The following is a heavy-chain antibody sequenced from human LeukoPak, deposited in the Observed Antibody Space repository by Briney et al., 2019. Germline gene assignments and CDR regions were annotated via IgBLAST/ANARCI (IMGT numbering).Heavy chain of an antibody. D-gene: IGHD6-13*01. V-gene: IGHV3-23*01. CDR3: AKRGVSSSWYYFDY. Sequence: PGGSLRLSCEASGFTFSNYAMSWVRQAPGKGLEWVSSISSSGGSTYYADSVKGRFTISRDNSKNTLYLQMNSLRAEDTAVYYCAKRGVSSSWYYFDYWGQGTLVTVSS. CDR1: GFTFSNYA. CDR2: ISSSGGST. J-gene: IGHJ4*02.